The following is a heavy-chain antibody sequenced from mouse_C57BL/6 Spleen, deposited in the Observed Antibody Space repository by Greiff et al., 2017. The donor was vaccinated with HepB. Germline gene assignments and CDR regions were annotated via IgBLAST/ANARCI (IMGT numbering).Heavy chain of an antibody. J-gene: IGHJ4*01. CDR3: ARQEVGY. CDR1: GFTFSSYG. CDR2: ISSGGSYT. V-gene: IGHV5-6*01. Sequence: EVNVVESGGDLVKPGGSLKLSCAASGFTFSSYGMSWVRQTPDKRLEWVATISSGGSYTYYPDSVKGRFTISRDNAKNTLYLQMSSLKSEDTAMYYCARQEVGYWGQGTSVTVSS.